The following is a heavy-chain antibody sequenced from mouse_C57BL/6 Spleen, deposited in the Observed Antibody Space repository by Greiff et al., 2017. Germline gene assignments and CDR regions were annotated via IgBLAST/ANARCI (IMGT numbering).Heavy chain of an antibody. V-gene: IGHV5-17*01. CDR2: ISSGSSTS. J-gene: IGHJ3*01. Sequence: EVKLQESGGGLVKPGGSLKLSCAASGFTFSDYGMHWVRQAPEKGLEWVAYISSGSSTSYYADTVKGRFTISRDNAKNTMFLQMTRLRSEDTAMYYCARDEYDDGVADWGHVTLVTVSA. CDR3: ARDEYDDGVAD. CDR1: GFTFSDYG. D-gene: IGHD2-4*01.